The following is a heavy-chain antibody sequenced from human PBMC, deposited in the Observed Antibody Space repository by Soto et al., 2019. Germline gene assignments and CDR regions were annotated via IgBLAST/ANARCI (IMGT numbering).Heavy chain of an antibody. Sequence: SETLSLTCTVSGGSVSSGSYYWSWVRQPPGKGLEWIGYMYYSRGTSGGTNYNTSLKSRVTISVDTSKNQFSLKMTSVTAADTAVYYCAIDGEYGSGWYSFDPWGQGTRVTVSS. D-gene: IGHD6-13*01. CDR3: AIDGEYGSGWYSFDP. J-gene: IGHJ5*02. V-gene: IGHV4-61*01. CDR1: GGSVSSGSYY. CDR2: MYYSRGTSGGT.